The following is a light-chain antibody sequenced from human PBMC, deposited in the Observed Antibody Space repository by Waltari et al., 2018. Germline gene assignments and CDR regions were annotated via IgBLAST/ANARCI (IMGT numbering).Light chain of an antibody. CDR1: SGHSSNI. V-gene: IGLV4-69*01. Sequence: QLVLTQSPSASASLGASVKLTCTLSSGHSSNIIAWHQQQPEKGPRYLMKVNSDGGHTKGDGIPDRFSGSGSGAERYLTISSVQSEDEADYYCQTGGHGTWVFGGGTKLTVL. CDR3: QTGGHGTWV. CDR2: VNSDGGH. J-gene: IGLJ3*02.